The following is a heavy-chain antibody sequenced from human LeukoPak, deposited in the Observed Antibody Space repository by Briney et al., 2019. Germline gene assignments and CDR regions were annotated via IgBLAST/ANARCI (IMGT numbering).Heavy chain of an antibody. V-gene: IGHV4-30-4*02. D-gene: IGHD5-18*01. J-gene: IGHJ4*02. CDR2: IYYSGST. CDR1: GGSISSGDYY. CDR3: ARNAYEYSYGYFIV. Sequence: SETLSLTCTVSGGSISSGDYYWSWIRQPPGKGLEWIGYIYYSGSTYYNPSLKSRVTISVDTSKNQFSLKLSSVTAGDTAVYYCARNAYEYSYGYFIVWGQGTLVTVSS.